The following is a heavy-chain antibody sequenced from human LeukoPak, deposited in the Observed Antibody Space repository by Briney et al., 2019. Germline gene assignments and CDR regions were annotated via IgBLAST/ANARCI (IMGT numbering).Heavy chain of an antibody. J-gene: IGHJ4*02. Sequence: GGSLRLSCAASGFTFSSYGMHWVRQAPGKGLEWVAFIRYDGSNKYYADSVKGRFTISRDNSKNTLYLQMNSLRAEDTAVYYCANIAVAAAGSFDYWRQGTLVTVSS. CDR3: ANIAVAAAGSFDY. CDR2: IRYDGSNK. V-gene: IGHV3-30*02. D-gene: IGHD6-19*01. CDR1: GFTFSSYG.